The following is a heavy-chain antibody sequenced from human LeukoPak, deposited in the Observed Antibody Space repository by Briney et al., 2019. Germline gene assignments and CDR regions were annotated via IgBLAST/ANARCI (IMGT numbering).Heavy chain of an antibody. D-gene: IGHD3-10*01. J-gene: IGHJ6*03. CDR2: IYHSGST. V-gene: IGHV4-4*02. CDR1: GGSISSSNW. CDR3: ARDGLSWFGEFPGRGDMYYYYMDV. Sequence: PSETLSLTCAVSGGSISSSNWWSWVRQPPGKGLEWIGEIYHSGSTNYNPSLKSRVTISVDKSKNQFSLKLSSVTAADTAVYYCARDGLSWFGEFPGRGDMYYYYMDVWGKGTTVTVSS.